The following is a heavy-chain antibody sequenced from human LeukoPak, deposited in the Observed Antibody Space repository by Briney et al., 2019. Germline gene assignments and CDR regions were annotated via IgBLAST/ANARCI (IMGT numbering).Heavy chain of an antibody. J-gene: IGHJ3*02. D-gene: IGHD5-12*01. V-gene: IGHV1-2*02. CDR2: INPNSGGT. Sequence: ASVKVSCKASGYTFTGYYMHWVRQAPGQGLEWMGWINPNSGGTNYAQKFQGRVTMTRDTSISTAYMELSRLRSDDTAVYYCARGEIVATIRGFCFDIWGQGTMVTVSS. CDR3: ARGEIVATIRGFCFDI. CDR1: GYTFTGYY.